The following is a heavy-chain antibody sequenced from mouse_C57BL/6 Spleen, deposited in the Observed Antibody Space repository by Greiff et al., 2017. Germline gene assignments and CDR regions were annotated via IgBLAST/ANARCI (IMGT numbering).Heavy chain of an antibody. Sequence: QVQLQQPGTELVKPGASVKLSCKASGYTFTSYWMHWVKQRPGQGLEWIGNSNPSNGGTNYNEKFKSKATLTVDKSSSTAYIQLSSLTSEDSAVYYCASSDRSGYESFFAYWGQGTLVTVSA. CDR1: GYTFTSYW. V-gene: IGHV1-53*01. CDR2: SNPSNGGT. CDR3: ASSDRSGYESFFAY. J-gene: IGHJ3*01. D-gene: IGHD3-2*02.